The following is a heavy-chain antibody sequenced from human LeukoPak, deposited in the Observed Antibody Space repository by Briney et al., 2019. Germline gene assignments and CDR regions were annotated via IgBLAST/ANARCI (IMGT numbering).Heavy chain of an antibody. Sequence: PSETLSLTCAVSGGSISSGGYSWSWIRQPPGKGLEWIGYIYHSGSTYYNPSLKSRVTISVDRSKNQFSLKLSSVTAADTAVYYCARALPPPAFDYWGQGILVTVSS. D-gene: IGHD2-15*01. J-gene: IGHJ4*02. CDR3: ARALPPPAFDY. CDR2: IYHSGST. CDR1: GGSISSGGYS. V-gene: IGHV4-30-2*01.